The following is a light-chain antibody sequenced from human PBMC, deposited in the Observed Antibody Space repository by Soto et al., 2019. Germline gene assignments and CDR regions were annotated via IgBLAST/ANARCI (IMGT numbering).Light chain of an antibody. CDR3: CSYEGSSNWL. V-gene: IGLV2-11*01. Sequence: QSVLTQPLSVSGSPGQSVTISCTGTTTNVATYNYVSWYQHHPGKAPKLILYNVSERPSGVSDRFSGSKSGNAASLTISGLQADDEADDYCCSYEGSSNWLFGGGTKVTVL. CDR1: TTNVATYNY. CDR2: NVS. J-gene: IGLJ3*02.